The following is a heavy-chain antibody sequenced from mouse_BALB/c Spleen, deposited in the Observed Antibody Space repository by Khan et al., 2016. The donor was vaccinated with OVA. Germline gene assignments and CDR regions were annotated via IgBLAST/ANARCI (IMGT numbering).Heavy chain of an antibody. CDR1: GFSLTSYG. V-gene: IGHV2-9*02. CDR3: VRDLLRQRFAY. D-gene: IGHD1-2*01. Sequence: QVQLQQSGPGLVAPSQSLSITCTVSGFSLTSYGVHWVRQPPGKGLEWLGVIWAGGSTNYNSALMSRLSISKDNSKSQVFLKMSSLQTDDTAMYYFVRDLLRQRFAYWGQGTLVTVSA. J-gene: IGHJ3*01. CDR2: IWAGGST.